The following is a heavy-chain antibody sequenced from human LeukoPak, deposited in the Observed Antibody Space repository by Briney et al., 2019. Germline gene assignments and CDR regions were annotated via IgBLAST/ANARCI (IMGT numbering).Heavy chain of an antibody. CDR3: ARMDHPYNWFDP. J-gene: IGHJ5*02. CDR2: IYYSGST. CDR1: GGSVSSGSYY. D-gene: IGHD1-14*01. Sequence: SETLSLTCTVSGGSVSSGSYYWSWIRQPPGKGLEWIGYIYYSGSTNYNPFLKSRVTISVDTSKNQFSLKLSSVTAADTAVYYCARMDHPYNWFDPWGQGALVTVSS. V-gene: IGHV4-61*01.